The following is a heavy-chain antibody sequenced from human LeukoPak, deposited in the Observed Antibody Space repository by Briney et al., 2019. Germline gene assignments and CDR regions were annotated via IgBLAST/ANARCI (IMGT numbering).Heavy chain of an antibody. CDR3: ARGRSTGYPYYFEY. V-gene: IGHV1-8*03. CDR1: GYTFTSYD. D-gene: IGHD5-12*01. J-gene: IGHJ4*02. Sequence: ASVTVSCTASGYTFTSYDISWVRQAPGQGLEWMGWMNPNSGSTDHEQKFQGRVTITRNTSISTAYMELSGLRSEDTAVYYCARGRSTGYPYYFEYWGQGTLVTVSS. CDR2: MNPNSGST.